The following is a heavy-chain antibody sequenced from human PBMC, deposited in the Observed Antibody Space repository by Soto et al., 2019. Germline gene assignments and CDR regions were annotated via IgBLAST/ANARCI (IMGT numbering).Heavy chain of an antibody. CDR2: ISGSGGST. V-gene: IGHV3-23*01. Sequence: GGSLRLSCAASRFTFSIYAMTWVRQAPGKGLEWVSGISGSGGSTYYADSVKGRVTISRDNSKNTLYLQMNSLRAEDTAVYYCAREVDFYYMDVWGKGTTVTVSS. CDR3: AREVDFYYMDV. J-gene: IGHJ6*03. CDR1: RFTFSIYA. D-gene: IGHD2-15*01.